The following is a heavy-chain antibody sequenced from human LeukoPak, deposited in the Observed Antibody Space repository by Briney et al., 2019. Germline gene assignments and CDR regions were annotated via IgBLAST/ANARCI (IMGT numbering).Heavy chain of an antibody. CDR2: IYYSGST. J-gene: IGHJ4*02. V-gene: IGHV4-39*01. CDR3: ARLSGTYYNGYFDC. Sequence: PSETLSLTCTVSGGSISSSGYYWGWIRQPPEKGLEWIGSIYYSGSTYYNPSLKSRVTMSEDTSKNQFSLKLSSVTAADTAVYYCARLSGTYYNGYFDCWGQGTLVTVSS. CDR1: GGSISSSGYY. D-gene: IGHD1-26*01.